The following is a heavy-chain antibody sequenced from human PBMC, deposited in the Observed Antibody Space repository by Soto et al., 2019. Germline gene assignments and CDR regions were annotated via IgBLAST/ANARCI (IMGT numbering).Heavy chain of an antibody. V-gene: IGHV4-30-4*01. Sequence: PSQTLSLTCTVSGASIRSTDYYWSWIRHAPGKGLEWIGYVYYTRSTYYNPSLRNRLTISVDASKNQFSLKLTSVTAAETADYYCVRPARQGAVAPHWFDRWGQGTQVTVSS. CDR2: VYYTRST. CDR1: GASIRSTDYY. CDR3: VRPARQGAVAPHWFDR. J-gene: IGHJ5*02.